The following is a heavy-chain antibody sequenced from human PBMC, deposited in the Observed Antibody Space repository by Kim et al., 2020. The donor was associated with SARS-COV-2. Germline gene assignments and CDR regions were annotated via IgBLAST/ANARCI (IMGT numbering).Heavy chain of an antibody. CDR3: AKAQVEYSSSWFDY. CDR1: GFTFDDYA. CDR2: ISWNSGSI. J-gene: IGHJ4*02. D-gene: IGHD6-13*01. Sequence: GGSLRLSCAASGFTFDDYAMHWVRQAPGKGLEWVSGISWNSGSIGYADSVKGRFTISRDNAKNSLYLQMNSLRAEDTAVYYCAKAQVEYSSSWFDYWGQG. V-gene: IGHV3-9*01.